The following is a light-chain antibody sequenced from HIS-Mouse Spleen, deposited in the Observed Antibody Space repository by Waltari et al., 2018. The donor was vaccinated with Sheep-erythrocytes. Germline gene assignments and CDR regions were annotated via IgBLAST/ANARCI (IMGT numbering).Light chain of an antibody. V-gene: IGLV3-21*02. CDR2: DDS. CDR3: YSTDSSGNHWV. J-gene: IGLJ3*02. CDR1: NLGRKS. Sequence: SYVLNQPPSVSVAPGQTARITCGGNNLGRKSVHWYQQKTGQAPVLVVYDDSDRPSGIPERFSGSNSGNTATLTISGAQVEDEADYYCYSTDSSGNHWVFGGGTKLTVL.